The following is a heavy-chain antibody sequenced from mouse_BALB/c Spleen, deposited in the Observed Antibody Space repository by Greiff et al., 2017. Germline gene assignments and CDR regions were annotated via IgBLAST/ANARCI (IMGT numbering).Heavy chain of an antibody. Sequence: EVQVVESGPELVKPGASVKISCKASGYTFTDYNMHWVKQSHGKSLEWIGYIYPYNGGTGYNQKFKSKATLTVDNSSSTAYMELRSLTSEDSAVYYCARWDYDWFAYWGQGTLVTVSA. D-gene: IGHD2-4*01. V-gene: IGHV1S29*02. CDR1: GYTFTDYN. CDR2: IYPYNGGT. CDR3: ARWDYDWFAY. J-gene: IGHJ3*01.